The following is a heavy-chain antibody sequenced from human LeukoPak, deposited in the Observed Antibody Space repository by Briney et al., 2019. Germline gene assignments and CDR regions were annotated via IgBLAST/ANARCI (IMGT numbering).Heavy chain of an antibody. CDR3: ARERLVVVGDSYYYYGMDV. J-gene: IGHJ6*02. CDR1: GFTFSNYK. V-gene: IGHV3-21*01. CDR2: ISSSSSYI. D-gene: IGHD2-2*01. Sequence: PGGSLRLSCSASGFTFSNYKMNWVRKAPGKGLEWVSSISSSSSYIYYADSVKGRFTISRDNAKNSLFLQMNSLRAEDTAVYYCARERLVVVGDSYYYYGMDVWGQGTTVTVSS.